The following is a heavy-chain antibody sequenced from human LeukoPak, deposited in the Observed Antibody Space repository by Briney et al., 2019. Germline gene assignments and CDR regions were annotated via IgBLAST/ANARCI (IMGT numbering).Heavy chain of an antibody. J-gene: IGHJ4*02. V-gene: IGHV4-59*01. CDR2: IYYSGST. CDR1: GGSISSYY. Sequence: RPSETLSPTCTVSGGSISSYYWNWIRQPPGKGLEWIGYIYYSGSTNYNPSLKSRLTISVDTSKNQLSLKLSSVTAADTAVYYCAREDRSRSSDPFDYWGQGTLVTVSS. CDR3: AREDRSRSSDPFDY. D-gene: IGHD1-26*01.